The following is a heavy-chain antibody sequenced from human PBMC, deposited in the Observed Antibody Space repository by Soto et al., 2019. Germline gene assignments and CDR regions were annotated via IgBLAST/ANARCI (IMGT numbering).Heavy chain of an antibody. CDR1: SGSISSSNW. CDR3: ARAVTGYCSSTSCYAPDNWFDP. CDR2: IYHSGST. Sequence: QVQLQESGPGLVKPSGTLSLTCAVSSGSISSSNWWSWVRQPPGKGLEWIGEIYHSGSTNYNPSRKSRVTRSVDKSKNQFSLKLSSVTAADTAVYYCARAVTGYCSSTSCYAPDNWFDPWGQGTLVTVSS. J-gene: IGHJ5*02. D-gene: IGHD2-2*01. V-gene: IGHV4-4*02.